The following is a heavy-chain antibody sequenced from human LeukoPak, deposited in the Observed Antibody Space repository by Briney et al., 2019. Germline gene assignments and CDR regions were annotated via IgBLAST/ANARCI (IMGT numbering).Heavy chain of an antibody. CDR3: TREYGFMTTVFHAFDI. V-gene: IGHV4-39*07. J-gene: IGHJ3*02. Sequence: SETLSLTCTVSGGSISSYYWGWIRQPPGKGLEWIGSVYYSGNTYYNSSLKSRVTISVDTSKNQFSLELSSVTAADTAIYYCTREYGFMTTVFHAFDIWGQGTMVTVSS. CDR2: VYYSGNT. D-gene: IGHD4-17*01. CDR1: GGSISSYY.